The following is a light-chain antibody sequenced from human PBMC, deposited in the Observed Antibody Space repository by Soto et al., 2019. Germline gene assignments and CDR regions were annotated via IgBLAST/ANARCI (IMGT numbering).Light chain of an antibody. V-gene: IGKV1-5*01. CDR3: QEYDSYSLT. CDR2: DAS. Sequence: ESQMSHAPSTLSASVGDRVTITCRASRGISSWLAWFQQKPGKAPKLLIYDASTLESGVPSRFSGSGSGTEFTLTITSLQPDDFATYFCQEYDSYSLTFGPGTKVDIK. J-gene: IGKJ3*01. CDR1: RGISSW.